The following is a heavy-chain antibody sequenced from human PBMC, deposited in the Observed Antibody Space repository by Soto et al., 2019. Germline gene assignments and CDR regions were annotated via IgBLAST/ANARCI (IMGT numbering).Heavy chain of an antibody. V-gene: IGHV3-72*01. CDR3: ARVSLVGPSGGRYFDY. D-gene: IGHD1-26*01. CDR1: GFTFSAHY. Sequence: EVQLVESGGGLVQPGGSLRLSCAASGFTFSAHYMDWVRQAPGKGLEWVGRIKNKANSYTTEYAVSVEGRFTISTEDSQNSLDLQMNSLKSEDTAVDYCARVSLVGPSGGRYFDYWGQGSQVAVSS. J-gene: IGHJ4*02. CDR2: IKNKANSYTT.